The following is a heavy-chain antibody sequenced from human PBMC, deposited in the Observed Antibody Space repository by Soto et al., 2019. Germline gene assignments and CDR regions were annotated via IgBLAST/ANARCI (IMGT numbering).Heavy chain of an antibody. CDR3: ARQDYGDYFDY. D-gene: IGHD4-17*01. CDR1: GGSISSYY. CDR2: IYYSGST. J-gene: IGHJ4*02. Sequence: SETLSLTCTVSGGSISSYYWSWIRQPPGKGLEWIGYIYYSGSTNYNPSLKSRVTISVDTSKNQFSLKLSSVTAADTAVYYCARQDYGDYFDYWGQGTLVTVS. V-gene: IGHV4-59*08.